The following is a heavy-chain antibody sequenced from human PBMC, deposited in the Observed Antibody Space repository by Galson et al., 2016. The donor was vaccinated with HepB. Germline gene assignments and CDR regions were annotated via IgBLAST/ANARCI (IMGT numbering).Heavy chain of an antibody. Sequence: SLRLSCAASGFTFGSYAMHWVRQAPGKGLEWVAFILFDGSKKDYADSVKGRFTISRDNSQNTVSLQMNSLRGEDMAIYYCASFVQLPIWGPGTKVTVSS. CDR3: ASFVQLPI. CDR2: ILFDGSKK. V-gene: IGHV3-30*04. CDR1: GFTFGSYA. J-gene: IGHJ3*02. D-gene: IGHD1-1*01.